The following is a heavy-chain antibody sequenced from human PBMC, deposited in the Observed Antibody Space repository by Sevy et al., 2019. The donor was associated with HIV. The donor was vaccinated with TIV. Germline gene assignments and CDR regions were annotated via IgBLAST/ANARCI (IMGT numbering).Heavy chain of an antibody. CDR1: NLTFEDYA. V-gene: IGHV3-9*01. Sequence: GGSLRLSCAASNLTFEDYAMHWVRRAPGKGLEWVSGISLNGADIGFGGSVKGRFTISRDNAKSSVYLEINSLTPEDTGVYYCAKGQQLITQSGSYFYYGINVWGQGTTVTVSS. CDR2: ISLNGADI. CDR3: AKGQQLITQSGSYFYYGINV. J-gene: IGHJ6*02. D-gene: IGHD6-13*01.